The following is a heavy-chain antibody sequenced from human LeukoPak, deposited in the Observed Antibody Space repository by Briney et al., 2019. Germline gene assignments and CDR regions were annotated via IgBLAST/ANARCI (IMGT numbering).Heavy chain of an antibody. CDR1: GGSFSGYY. V-gene: IGHV4-34*01. D-gene: IGHD3-22*01. CDR3: ARRRYYDYTGFFDY. CDR2: INHSGST. J-gene: IGHJ4*02. Sequence: SETLSLTCAVYGGSFSGYYWSWIRQPPGKGLEWIGEINHSGSTNYNPSLKSRVTISVDTSKNQFSLKLSSVTPEDTAVYYCARRRYYDYTGFFDYWGQGTLVTVSS.